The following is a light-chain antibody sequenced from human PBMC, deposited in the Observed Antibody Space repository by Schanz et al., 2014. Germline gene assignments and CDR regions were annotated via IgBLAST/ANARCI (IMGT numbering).Light chain of an antibody. J-gene: IGKJ2*01. Sequence: DIQMTQSPSTLSASVGDRVTLTCRASQSIATWLSWYQQKPGEAPKLLVYKASTLESGVPSRFSGSGSGTQFTLTISSLQPDDFATYYCQQYNSYSQTFGQGTKLEIK. CDR2: KAS. CDR3: QQYNSYSQT. CDR1: QSIATW. V-gene: IGKV1-5*03.